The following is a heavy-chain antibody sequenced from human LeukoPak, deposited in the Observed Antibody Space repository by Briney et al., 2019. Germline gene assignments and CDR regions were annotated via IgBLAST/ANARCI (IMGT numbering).Heavy chain of an antibody. J-gene: IGHJ4*02. V-gene: IGHV3-74*01. CDR3: ARDAGQATPFDY. D-gene: IGHD2-15*01. CDR1: GFTVSSYW. CDR2: IRRDGTT. Sequence: GGSLRLPCAASGFTVSSYWIHWVRQAPGKGLVWVSLIRRDGTTSFAASVQGRFTISRDNARNTLYLQMNSLAAEDTAVYYCARDAGQATPFDYWGPGTLVTVSS.